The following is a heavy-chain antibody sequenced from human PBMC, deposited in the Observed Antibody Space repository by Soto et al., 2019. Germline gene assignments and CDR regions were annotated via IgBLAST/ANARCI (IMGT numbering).Heavy chain of an antibody. D-gene: IGHD6-6*01. J-gene: IGHJ6*02. CDR1: GFTFSSYA. CDR2: ISYDGGNK. CDR3: ARSVAARYYYYYGMDV. V-gene: IGHV3-30-3*01. Sequence: PGGSLRLSCAASGFTFSSYAMHWVRQAPGKGLEWVAVISYDGGNKYYADSVKGRFTISRDNSKNTLYLQMNSLRAEDTAVYYCARSVAARYYYYYGMDVWGQGTTVTVSS.